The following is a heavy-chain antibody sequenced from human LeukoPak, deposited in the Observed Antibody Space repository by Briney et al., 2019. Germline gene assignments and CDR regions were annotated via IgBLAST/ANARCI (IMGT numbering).Heavy chain of an antibody. D-gene: IGHD5-18*01. Sequence: ASVKVSCKASGYTFTGYYMHWVRQAPGQGLEWMGWINPNSGGTNYAQKFQGRVTMTRDTSISTAYMELGRLRSDDTAVYYCARSFRGYSYGFEVDFDYWGQGTLVTVSS. V-gene: IGHV1-2*02. CDR2: INPNSGGT. CDR1: GYTFTGYY. J-gene: IGHJ4*02. CDR3: ARSFRGYSYGFEVDFDY.